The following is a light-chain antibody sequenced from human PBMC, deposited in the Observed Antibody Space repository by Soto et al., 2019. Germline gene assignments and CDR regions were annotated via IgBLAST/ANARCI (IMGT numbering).Light chain of an antibody. V-gene: IGKV3-15*01. CDR3: KQYNNWPSFT. Sequence: ETVMTQFPATLSVSPGERATLSCRASQSETINLAWYQQKPGQAPRLLIYGASTRATGIPARFSGSGSGTEFILTISSLQSEDSGVYYCKQYNNWPSFTFGAGTKVDIK. CDR1: QSETIN. J-gene: IGKJ3*01. CDR2: GAS.